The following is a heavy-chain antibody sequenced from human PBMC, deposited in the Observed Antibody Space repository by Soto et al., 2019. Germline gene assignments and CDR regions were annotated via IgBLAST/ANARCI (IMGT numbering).Heavy chain of an antibody. CDR3: ARGPWGIFGVVGAYGMDV. D-gene: IGHD3-3*01. J-gene: IGHJ6*02. CDR2: IIPIFGTS. CDR1: GGTFSSYA. V-gene: IGHV1-69*01. Sequence: QVQLVQSGAEVKKPGSSVKVSCKASGGTFSSYAISWMRQAPGQGLEWMGGIIPIFGTSNYAQKFQGRVTITADESTSTAYMELSSLRSEDTAVYYCARGPWGIFGVVGAYGMDVWGQGTTVTVSS.